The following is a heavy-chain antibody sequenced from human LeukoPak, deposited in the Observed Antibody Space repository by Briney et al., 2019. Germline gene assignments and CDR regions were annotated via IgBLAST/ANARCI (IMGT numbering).Heavy chain of an antibody. V-gene: IGHV3-48*01. CDR1: GFTFSNAY. J-gene: IGHJ4*02. D-gene: IGHD2/OR15-2a*01. CDR3: ARGDYFDDSASPVDY. Sequence: GGSLRLSCAASGFTFSNAYMNWVRQAPGKGLEWVSYISSSSGTILYADSVKGRFTISRDNAKNSLYLQMNSLRAEDTAVYYCARGDYFDDSASPVDYWGQGTLVTVSS. CDR2: ISSSSGTI.